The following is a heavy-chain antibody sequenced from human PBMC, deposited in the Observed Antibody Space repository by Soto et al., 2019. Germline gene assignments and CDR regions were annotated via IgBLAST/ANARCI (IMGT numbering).Heavy chain of an antibody. D-gene: IGHD6-19*01. Sequence: QLQLQESGPGLVKPSETLSLTCTVSGGSITRNNHYWGWIRQSPGKGLEWIGSILYSGSINYNPSPKSRVNKSVETSKNQFSLKMSSVTAADTAVYYCARLGSSGWYQGSYFDYWGQGTLVTVSS. CDR1: GGSITRNNHY. CDR3: ARLGSSGWYQGSYFDY. CDR2: ILYSGSI. J-gene: IGHJ4*02. V-gene: IGHV4-39*01.